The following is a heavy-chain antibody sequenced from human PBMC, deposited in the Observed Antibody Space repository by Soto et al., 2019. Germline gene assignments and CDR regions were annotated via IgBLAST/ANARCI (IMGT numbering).Heavy chain of an antibody. CDR3: ARGVATLHDWYLEL. CDR1: GFTFSSYS. V-gene: IGHV3-21*01. D-gene: IGHD5-12*01. CDR2: ISSGSTHI. Sequence: EVQLVESGGGLVKPGGSLRLSCAASGFTFSSYSMNWVRQAPGKGLEWVSCISSGSTHIYYADSVKGRFTISRDDARNSLYLHMNSLRVEDTDVYYCARGVATLHDWYLELWGRGTLVTVSS. J-gene: IGHJ2*01.